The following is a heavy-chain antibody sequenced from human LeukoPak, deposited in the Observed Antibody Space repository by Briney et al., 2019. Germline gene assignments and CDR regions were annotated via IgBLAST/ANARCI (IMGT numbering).Heavy chain of an antibody. J-gene: IGHJ4*02. CDR3: ASQGFDFWSGFGY. CDR1: GGTFSSYA. CDR2: IIPIFGTA. D-gene: IGHD3-3*01. Sequence: PVKVSCKASGGTFSSYAISWVRQAPGQGLEWMGGIIPIFGTANYAQKFQGRVTITTDESTSTAYMELSSLRSEDTAVYYCASQGFDFWSGFGYWGQGTLVTVSS. V-gene: IGHV1-69*05.